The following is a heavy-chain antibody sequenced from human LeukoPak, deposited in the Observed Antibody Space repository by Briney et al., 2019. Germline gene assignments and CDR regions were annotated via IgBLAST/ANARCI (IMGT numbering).Heavy chain of an antibody. J-gene: IGHJ6*03. CDR2: IYYSGST. V-gene: IGHV4-59*01. CDR1: GGSISSYY. D-gene: IGHD3-10*01. Sequence: SETLSLTCTVSGGSISSYYWSWIRQPPGKGLGWIGYIYYSGSTNYNPSLKSRVTISVDTSKNQFSLKLSSVTAADTAVYYCARAGADYYGSGSYYYYYYYMDVWGKGTTVTISS. CDR3: ARAGADYYGSGSYYYYYYYMDV.